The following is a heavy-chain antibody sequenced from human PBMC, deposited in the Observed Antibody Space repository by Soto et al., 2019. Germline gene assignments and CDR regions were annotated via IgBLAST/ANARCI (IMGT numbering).Heavy chain of an antibody. Sequence: GGSLRLSCAASGFTFSGSAMHWVRQASGKGLEWVGRIRSKANRYATAYAASVKGRDTISRDDAKKTAYSQMNSLKTDDTAVDYCTRWITRVRGVNSAQFDPWGQGSLVTVSS. J-gene: IGHJ5*02. V-gene: IGHV3-73*01. CDR3: TRWITRVRGVNSAQFDP. CDR2: IRSKANRYAT. D-gene: IGHD3-10*01. CDR1: GFTFSGSA.